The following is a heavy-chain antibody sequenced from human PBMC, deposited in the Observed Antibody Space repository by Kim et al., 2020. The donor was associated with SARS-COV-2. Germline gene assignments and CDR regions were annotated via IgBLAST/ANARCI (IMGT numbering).Heavy chain of an antibody. CDR3: ARVTPDYDFWSGYRKTVVDP. CDR1: GGSISSSNW. V-gene: IGHV4-4*02. CDR2: IYHSGST. Sequence: SETLSLTCAVSGGSISSSNWWSWVRQPPGKGLEWIGEIYHSGSTNYNPSLKSRVTISVDKSKNQFSLKLSSVTAADTAVYYCARVTPDYDFWSGYRKTVVDPWGQGTLVTVSS. D-gene: IGHD3-3*01. J-gene: IGHJ5*02.